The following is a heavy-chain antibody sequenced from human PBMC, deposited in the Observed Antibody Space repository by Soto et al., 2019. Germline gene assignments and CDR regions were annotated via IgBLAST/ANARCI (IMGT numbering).Heavy chain of an antibody. CDR1: GFTFTSSA. J-gene: IGHJ3*02. CDR2: IVVGSGNT. CDR3: AADYMPARHYDSSGYLSDAFDI. V-gene: IGHV1-58*01. D-gene: IGHD3-22*01. Sequence: ASVKVSCKASGFTFTSSAVQWVRQARGQRLEWIGWIVVGSGNTNYAQRFQERVTITRDMSTSTAYMELSSLRSEDTAVYYCAADYMPARHYDSSGYLSDAFDIWGQGTMVTV.